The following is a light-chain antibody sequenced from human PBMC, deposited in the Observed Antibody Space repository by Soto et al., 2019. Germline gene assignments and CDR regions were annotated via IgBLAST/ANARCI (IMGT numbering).Light chain of an antibody. J-gene: IGKJ1*01. Sequence: EIVLTQSPATLSLSPGERATLSCRASQSVSSYLAWSQQKPGQAPRLLIYDSSNRAAGIPARFSGSGSGTDFTLTISSLEPEDFAVYYCQQRSNWTRTFGQGTKVEIK. CDR3: QQRSNWTRT. CDR1: QSVSSY. V-gene: IGKV3-11*01. CDR2: DSS.